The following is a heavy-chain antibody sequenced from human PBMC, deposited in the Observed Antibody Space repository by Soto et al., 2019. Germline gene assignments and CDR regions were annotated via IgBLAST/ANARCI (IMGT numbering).Heavy chain of an antibody. CDR3: AANYYDFWSGYHNDAFDI. CDR2: ISAYNGNT. V-gene: IGHV1-18*01. CDR1: GYTFTSYG. D-gene: IGHD3-3*01. Sequence: QVQLVQSGAEVKKPGASVKVSCKASGYTFTSYGISWVRQAPGQGLEWMGWISAYNGNTNYAQKLQGRVTMTTDTSTSTAYMELRSLRSDDTAVYYCAANYYDFWSGYHNDAFDIWDQGTMVTVSS. J-gene: IGHJ3*02.